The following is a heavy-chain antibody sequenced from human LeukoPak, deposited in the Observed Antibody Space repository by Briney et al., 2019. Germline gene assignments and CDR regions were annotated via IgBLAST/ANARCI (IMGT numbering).Heavy chain of an antibody. CDR1: GFTFSSYA. CDR3: AKDNYYDSSGYYYIPFFYYYGMDV. CDR2: ISGSGGST. D-gene: IGHD3-22*01. J-gene: IGHJ6*02. Sequence: PGGSLRLSCAASGFTFSSYAMSWVRQAPGKGLEWVSAISGSGGSTYYADSVKGRFTISRDNSKNTLYLQMNSLRAEDTAVYYCAKDNYYDSSGYYYIPFFYYYGMDVWGQGATVTVSS. V-gene: IGHV3-23*01.